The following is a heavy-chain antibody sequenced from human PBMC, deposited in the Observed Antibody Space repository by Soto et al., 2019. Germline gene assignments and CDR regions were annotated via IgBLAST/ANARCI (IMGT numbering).Heavy chain of an antibody. D-gene: IGHD5-12*01. CDR1: GFTVSSNY. CDR2: INSDGSSV. V-gene: IGHV3-74*01. CDR3: ARDGYDYASDC. J-gene: IGHJ4*02. Sequence: GGSLRLSCAASGFTVSSNYMSWVRQAPGKGLVWVSRINSDGSSVAYADSVKGRFTISRDNSKNTLFLQMNSLRAEDTAVYYCARDGYDYASDCWGRGTLVTGSS.